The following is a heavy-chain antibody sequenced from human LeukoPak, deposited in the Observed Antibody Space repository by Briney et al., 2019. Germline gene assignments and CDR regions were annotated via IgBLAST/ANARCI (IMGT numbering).Heavy chain of an antibody. J-gene: IGHJ4*02. CDR1: GGSVTSGGYY. D-gene: IGHD3-10*01. Sequence: SETLSLTCTVSGGSVTSGGYYWSWIRQHPGKGLEWIGYIYYSGSTYYNPSLKSRVTISLDTSKNQFSLKLSSVTAADTAVYYCARVLGYSGTDHYYFDYWGQGTLVTVSS. CDR3: ARVLGYSGTDHYYFDY. CDR2: IYYSGST. V-gene: IGHV4-31*03.